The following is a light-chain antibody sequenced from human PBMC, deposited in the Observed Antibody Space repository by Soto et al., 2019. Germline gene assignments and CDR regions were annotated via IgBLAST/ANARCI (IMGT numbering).Light chain of an antibody. Sequence: QSVLTQPPSASGTPGQRVTISCSGSSSNIGSKYVYWYQQLPGTAPKLLMYRNNQRPSGVPDRFSGSKSGTSASLAISGRRSEDEADYHCAAWDSHLGGPAFGGGTQLTVL. J-gene: IGLJ2*01. V-gene: IGLV1-47*01. CDR1: SSNIGSKY. CDR2: RNN. CDR3: AAWDSHLGGPA.